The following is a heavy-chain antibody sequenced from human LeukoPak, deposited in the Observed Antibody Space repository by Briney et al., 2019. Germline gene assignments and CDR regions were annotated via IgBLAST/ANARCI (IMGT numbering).Heavy chain of an antibody. J-gene: IGHJ4*02. Sequence: SETLSLTCAVYGGSFSGYYWIWIRQPPGKGLEWIGEINHSGSTNYNPSLKSRVTISVDTSKNQFSLKLSSVTAADTAVYYCARSRVGSYYYDSSGYVDYWGQGTLVTVPS. V-gene: IGHV4-34*01. CDR2: INHSGST. CDR3: ARSRVGSYYYDSSGYVDY. CDR1: GGSFSGYY. D-gene: IGHD3-22*01.